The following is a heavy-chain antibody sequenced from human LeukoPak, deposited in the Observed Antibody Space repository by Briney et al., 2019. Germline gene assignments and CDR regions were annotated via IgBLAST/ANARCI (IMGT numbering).Heavy chain of an antibody. CDR2: INHSGST. CDR3: ARDQGDSGYDWYYFDY. D-gene: IGHD5-12*01. CDR1: GGSSSGFY. Sequence: SETLSLTCVVYGGSSSGFYWSWIRQPPGKGLEWIGEINHSGSTNYNPSLKSRVTISVDTSKNQFSLKLSSVTAADTAVYYCARDQGDSGYDWYYFDYWGQGTLVTVSS. V-gene: IGHV4-34*01. J-gene: IGHJ4*02.